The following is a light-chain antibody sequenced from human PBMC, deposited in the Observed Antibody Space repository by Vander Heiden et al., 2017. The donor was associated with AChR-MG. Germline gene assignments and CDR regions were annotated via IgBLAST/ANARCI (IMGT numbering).Light chain of an antibody. CDR3: QQYSSFPVT. Sequence: DIHMTQSPSSLSASVGVRVTITCRASQSISSWLSWYQKKPGKAPKMLIDKASILESGVPSRFGGSGSGTEFTLTISSLQPEDFATYYCQQYSSFPVTLGQGTRLDIK. CDR2: KAS. CDR1: QSISSW. J-gene: IGKJ5*01. V-gene: IGKV1-5*03.